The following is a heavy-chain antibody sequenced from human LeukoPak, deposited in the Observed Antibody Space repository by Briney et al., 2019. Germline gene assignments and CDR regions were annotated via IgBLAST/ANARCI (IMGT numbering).Heavy chain of an antibody. CDR1: GGSISSYY. D-gene: IGHD6-13*01. Sequence: SETLSLTCTVSGGSISSYYWSWIRQPPGKGLEWIGYIYYSGSTNYSPSLKSRLTISVDTSKNQFSLKLSSVTATDTAVYYCARTYGSSGLGYFDLWGRGTLVTVSS. J-gene: IGHJ2*01. V-gene: IGHV4-59*01. CDR3: ARTYGSSGLGYFDL. CDR2: IYYSGST.